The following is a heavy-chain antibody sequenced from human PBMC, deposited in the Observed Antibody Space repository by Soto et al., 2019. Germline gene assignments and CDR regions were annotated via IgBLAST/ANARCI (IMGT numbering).Heavy chain of an antibody. CDR1: GYTFTSYG. D-gene: IGHD3-10*01. J-gene: IGHJ4*02. V-gene: IGHV1-18*01. CDR3: ARDVPSLLWFGELEDKYYFDY. CDR2: ISAYNGNT. Sequence: QVQLVQSGAEVKKPGASVKVSCKASGYTFTSYGISWVRQAPGQGLEWMGWISAYNGNTNYAQKLQGRVTMTTDTSTSTAYMELRSLRSDDTAVYYCARDVPSLLWFGELEDKYYFDYWGQGTLVTVSS.